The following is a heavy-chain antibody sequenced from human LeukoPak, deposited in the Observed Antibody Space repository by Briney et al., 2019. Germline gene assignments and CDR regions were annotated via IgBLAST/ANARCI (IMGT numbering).Heavy chain of an antibody. CDR2: IYPRDGST. J-gene: IGHJ4*02. Sequence: ASVKVSCKASGYTFTSNYIHWVRQAPGQGLEWMGMIYPRDGSTSYAQKFQGRVTVTRDTSTSTVHMELSGLRSEDTAVYYCARSKSSIAAREVFSVPYYWGQGTLVTVSS. CDR1: GYTFTSNY. D-gene: IGHD6-6*01. CDR3: ARSKSSIAAREVFSVPYY. V-gene: IGHV1-46*01.